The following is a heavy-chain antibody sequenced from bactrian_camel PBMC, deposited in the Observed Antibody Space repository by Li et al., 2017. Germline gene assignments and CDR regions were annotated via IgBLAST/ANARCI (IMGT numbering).Heavy chain of an antibody. V-gene: IGHV3S42*01. CDR1: GFAFSSYA. CDR3: AKAPETSGFAFGY. CDR2: IDGGGGNT. Sequence: VQLVESGGGSVQAGGSLRLSCAASGFAFSSYAMYWVRQAPGNGLEWVSSIDGGGGNTNYGDSVKGRFTISRDNTKDTLYLQLNSLKTEDTAMYYCAKAPETSGFAFGYWGRGTQVTVS. D-gene: IGHD1*01. J-gene: IGHJ6*01.